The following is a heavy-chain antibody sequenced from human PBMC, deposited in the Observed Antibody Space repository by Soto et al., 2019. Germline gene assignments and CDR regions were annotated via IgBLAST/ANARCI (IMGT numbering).Heavy chain of an antibody. CDR2: ISGSGGGT. V-gene: IGHV3-23*01. CDR1: GFTFSSFA. CDR3: AKGLEGGGDCCLYFYYGMDV. J-gene: IGHJ6*02. Sequence: GGSLRLSCAASGFTFSSFAMSWVRQAPGKGLEWVAAISGSGGGTFYAGSVRGRFTISRDNSKNTLYLQMNSLRAEDTAVYYCAKGLEGGGDCCLYFYYGMDVWGQGTTVTVSS. D-gene: IGHD2-21*02.